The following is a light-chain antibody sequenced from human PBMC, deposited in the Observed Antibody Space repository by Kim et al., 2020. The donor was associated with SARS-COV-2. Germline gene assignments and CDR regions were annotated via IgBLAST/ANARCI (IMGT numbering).Light chain of an antibody. CDR2: HTD. V-gene: IGLV8-61*01. J-gene: IGLJ3*02. CDR3: VLYMSSGLWV. Sequence: TVSLTCGLPSGADSSNYNPCWHQQTPAHAPHTPITHTDTRSSGVPARFSGSILGNNAALTIAGAQADDESHYYCVLYMSSGLWVFDGGTKLTVL. CDR1: SGADSSNYN.